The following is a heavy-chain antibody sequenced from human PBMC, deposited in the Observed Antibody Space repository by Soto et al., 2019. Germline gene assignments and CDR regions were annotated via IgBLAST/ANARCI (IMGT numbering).Heavy chain of an antibody. V-gene: IGHV4-59*01. J-gene: IGHJ4*02. CDR3: AREGDGFFDY. CDR1: GGSIISKY. Sequence: LEILSLTCTVSGGSIISKYWNWIRQPPGKGLERIGYIYYSGSTNYIPSLKSRVSISVDTSKNQFSLKLRSVTAADTAVYYCAREGDGFFDYWGQGTLVTVSS. CDR2: IYYSGST. D-gene: IGHD5-12*01.